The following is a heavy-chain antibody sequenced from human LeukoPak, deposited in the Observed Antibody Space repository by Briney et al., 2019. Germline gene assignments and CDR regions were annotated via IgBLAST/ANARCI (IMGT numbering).Heavy chain of an antibody. CDR3: ARGIAAAANFSWFDP. CDR1: GGSISSSSYY. V-gene: IGHV4-39*07. D-gene: IGHD6-13*01. J-gene: IGHJ5*02. Sequence: SETLSLTCTVSGGSISSSSYYWGWIRQPPGKGLEWIGTIYYSGSTYYNPSLKSRVTISVDTSKNQYSLKLSSVTAADTAVYYCARGIAAAANFSWFDPWGQGTLVTVSS. CDR2: IYYSGST.